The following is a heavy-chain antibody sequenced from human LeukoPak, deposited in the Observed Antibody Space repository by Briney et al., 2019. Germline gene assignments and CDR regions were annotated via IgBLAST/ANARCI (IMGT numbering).Heavy chain of an antibody. CDR3: AKGSYYKSAFDY. D-gene: IGHD3-10*01. CDR1: GFTFSSYG. CDR2: IRYDGSNK. J-gene: IGHJ4*02. Sequence: GGSLRLSCAASGFTFSSYGMHWVRQAPGKGLEWVAFIRYDGSNKYYADSVKGRFTISRDNAKNSLYLQMNSLRAEDTALYYCAKGSYYKSAFDYWGQGTLVTVSS. V-gene: IGHV3-30*02.